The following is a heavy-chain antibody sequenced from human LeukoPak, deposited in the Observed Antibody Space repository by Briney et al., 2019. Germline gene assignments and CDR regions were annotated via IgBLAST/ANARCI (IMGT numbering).Heavy chain of an antibody. D-gene: IGHD5-18*01. CDR3: AKDIGERGYKDY. V-gene: IGHV3-43*02. Sequence: GGSLRLSCAASGFTFSNYSMKWVRQAPGKGLEWVSLISGDAGTTFYGDSVKGRFTISRDNSKNSLYLQMNSLRTEDTAFYYCAKDIGERGYKDYWGQGTLVTVSS. CDR1: GFTFSNYS. CDR2: ISGDAGTT. J-gene: IGHJ4*02.